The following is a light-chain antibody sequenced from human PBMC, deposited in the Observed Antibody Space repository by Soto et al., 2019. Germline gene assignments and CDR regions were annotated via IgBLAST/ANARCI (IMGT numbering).Light chain of an antibody. CDR2: EVN. CDR1: SSDVGGYNY. CDR3: SSYAGSNWWV. Sequence: QSALTQPPSASGCPGQSVTISCTGTSSDVGGYNYVSWYQQHPGKAPKLMIYEVNKRPSGVPDRFSGSKSGNTASLTVSGLQAEDEADYYCSSYAGSNWWVFGTGTKLTVL. J-gene: IGLJ1*01. V-gene: IGLV2-8*01.